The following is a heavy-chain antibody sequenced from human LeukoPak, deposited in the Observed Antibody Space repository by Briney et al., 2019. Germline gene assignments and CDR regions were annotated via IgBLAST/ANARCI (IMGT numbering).Heavy chain of an antibody. J-gene: IGHJ4*02. CDR2: IIPIFGTA. Sequence: ASVKVSCKASGGTFSSYAISWVRQAPGQGLEWMGGIIPIFGTANYAQKFQGRVTITADKSTSTAYMELSSLRSEDTAAYYCARHYDSSGYGQFDYWGQGTLVTVSS. D-gene: IGHD3-22*01. CDR1: GGTFSSYA. CDR3: ARHYDSSGYGQFDY. V-gene: IGHV1-69*06.